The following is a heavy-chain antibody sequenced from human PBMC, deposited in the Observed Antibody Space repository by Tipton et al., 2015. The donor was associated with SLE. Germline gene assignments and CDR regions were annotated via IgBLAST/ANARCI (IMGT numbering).Heavy chain of an antibody. Sequence: TLSLTCTVSGGSISNSSYYWCWIRQPPGKELEWIGTIFYTGTTYYNPSPKSRITISVDTSNNQFSLRLRSVTAADTAVYFCARATGGSAADAFHICGQGTMVTVSS. CDR1: GGSISNSSYY. V-gene: IGHV4-39*07. J-gene: IGHJ3*02. CDR3: ARATGGSAADAFHI. CDR2: IFYTGTT. D-gene: IGHD2-15*01.